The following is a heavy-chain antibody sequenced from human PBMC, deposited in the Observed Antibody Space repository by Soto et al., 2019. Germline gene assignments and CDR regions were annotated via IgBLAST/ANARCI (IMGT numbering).Heavy chain of an antibody. D-gene: IGHD7-27*01. CDR1: GGSFSGYY. CDR3: ARGGYCLTGICFPNWFGS. V-gene: IGHV4-34*01. J-gene: IGHJ5*01. CDR2: INHSGST. Sequence: SETLSLTCAVYGGSFSGYYWSWIRQPPGKGLEWIGEINHSGSTNYNPSLKSRVTISVDTSKNQFSLKLSSVTAADTAVYFCARGGYCLTGICFPNWFGSGGEGALVPVSS.